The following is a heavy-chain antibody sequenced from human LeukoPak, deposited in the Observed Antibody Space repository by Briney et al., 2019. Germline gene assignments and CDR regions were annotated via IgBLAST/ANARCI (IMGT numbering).Heavy chain of an antibody. D-gene: IGHD6-19*01. J-gene: IGHJ4*02. Sequence: PSETLSLTCTVSGGSISGYYWSWIRQPPGKGLEWIGYIYHNGGTNYNPSLQSRLTISVDPSKSQFSLKLSSVTAADTAVYYCARHLRAVAGGRYFDYWGQGTQVTVSS. CDR3: ARHLRAVAGGRYFDY. V-gene: IGHV4-59*08. CDR2: IYHNGGT. CDR1: GGSISGYY.